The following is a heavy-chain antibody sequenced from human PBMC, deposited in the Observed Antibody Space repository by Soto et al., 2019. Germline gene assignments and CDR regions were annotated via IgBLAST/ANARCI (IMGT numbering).Heavy chain of an antibody. Sequence: QVQLQESGPGLVKPSETLSLTCNVSGGFISSYYWSWIRQPPGKGLEWIGCIYHSGRTNYNPSLQTRVTVSVDTSKSQFSLTLSLVTAADPAVYYWARLQVVAPGPLWYFDLWGRGTLVTVSS. D-gene: IGHD3-22*01. V-gene: IGHV4-59*08. CDR1: GGFISSYY. J-gene: IGHJ2*01. CDR3: ARLQVVAPGPLWYFDL. CDR2: IYHSGRT.